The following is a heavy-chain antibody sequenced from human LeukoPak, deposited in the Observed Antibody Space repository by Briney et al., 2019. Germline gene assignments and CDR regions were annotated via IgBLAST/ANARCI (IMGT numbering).Heavy chain of an antibody. CDR2: ISSSGSTT. V-gene: IGHV3-11*04. J-gene: IGHJ4*02. CDR3: ARVLIVATIVYFDY. CDR1: GFTFSDYY. D-gene: IGHD5-12*01. Sequence: GGSLRLSCAASGFTFSDYYMSWIRQAPGQGLEWVSYISSSGSTTHYADSVKGRFTISRDNAKNSLYLQMNSLRAEDTAVYYCARVLIVATIVYFDYWGQGTLVTVSS.